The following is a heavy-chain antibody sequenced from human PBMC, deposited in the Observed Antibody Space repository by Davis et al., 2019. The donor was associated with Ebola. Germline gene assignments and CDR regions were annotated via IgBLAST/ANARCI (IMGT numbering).Heavy chain of an antibody. D-gene: IGHD3-10*01. J-gene: IGHJ4*02. Sequence: MPSQTLSLTCALSGGSLSSSNWWSSVRQPPGKGLEWIGAIYHSGSTNYNPSLKSRVTISVDKSKNQFSLKLSSVTAADTAVYYCARGRGYGSGSYYNRWGQGTLVTVSS. CDR3: ARGRGYGSGSYYNR. CDR1: GGSLSSSNW. V-gene: IGHV4-4*02. CDR2: IYHSGST.